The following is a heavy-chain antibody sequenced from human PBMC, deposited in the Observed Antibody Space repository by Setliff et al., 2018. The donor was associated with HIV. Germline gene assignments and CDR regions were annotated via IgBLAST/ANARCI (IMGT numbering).Heavy chain of an antibody. CDR3: ARRKLSKGGAFDY. CDR1: GDSIDDFY. Sequence: TSETLSLTCTVSGDSIDDFYWSWIRQPPGQGLEWIGYIFSNVTTNCSPSLKSRVTMSIDRSKSQFLLNLTSVNASDTAIYYCARRKLSKGGAFDYWGQGALVTVSS. D-gene: IGHD1-1*01. V-gene: IGHV4-4*09. CDR2: IFSNVTT. J-gene: IGHJ4*02.